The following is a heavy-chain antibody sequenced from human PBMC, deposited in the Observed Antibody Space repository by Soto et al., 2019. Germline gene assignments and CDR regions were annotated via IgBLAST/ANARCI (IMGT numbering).Heavy chain of an antibody. J-gene: IGHJ2*01. V-gene: IGHV1-3*01. CDR3: ASQRLGYCSGGSCSDDWYFDL. CDR2: INAGNGNT. D-gene: IGHD2-15*01. Sequence: QVQLVQSGAEVKKPGASVKVSCKASGYTFTSYAMHWVRQAPGQRLEWMGWINAGNGNTKYSQKFQSRVTITRDTSASTAYMELSSLRSEDTAVYYCASQRLGYCSGGSCSDDWYFDLWGRGTLVTVSS. CDR1: GYTFTSYA.